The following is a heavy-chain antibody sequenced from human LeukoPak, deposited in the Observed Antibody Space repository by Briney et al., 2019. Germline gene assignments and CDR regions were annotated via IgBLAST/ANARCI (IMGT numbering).Heavy chain of an antibody. V-gene: IGHV3-74*01. D-gene: IGHD1-26*01. J-gene: IGHJ4*02. CDR3: ARTTVVGATPFDY. Sequence: GGSLRLSCAASGFTFSSYWMHWVRQAPGKGLVWVSRINSDGSSTIYADSVKGRFTISRDNAKSTLYLQMNSLRAEDTAVYYCARTTVVGATPFDYWGQGTLVTASS. CDR1: GFTFSSYW. CDR2: INSDGSST.